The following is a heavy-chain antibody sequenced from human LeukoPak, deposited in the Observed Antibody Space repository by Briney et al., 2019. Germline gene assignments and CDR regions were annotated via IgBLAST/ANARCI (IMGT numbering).Heavy chain of an antibody. CDR3: ARDQGIQLWLRYYYGMDV. CDR2: IWYDGSNK. Sequence: GRSLRLSCAASGFTFSSYGMHWVRQAPGKGLEWVAVIWYDGSNKYYADSVKGRFTISRDNSKNTLYLQMNSLRAEDTAVYYCARDQGIQLWLRYYYGMDVWGQGTTVTVSS. V-gene: IGHV3-33*01. CDR1: GFTFSSYG. D-gene: IGHD5-18*01. J-gene: IGHJ6*02.